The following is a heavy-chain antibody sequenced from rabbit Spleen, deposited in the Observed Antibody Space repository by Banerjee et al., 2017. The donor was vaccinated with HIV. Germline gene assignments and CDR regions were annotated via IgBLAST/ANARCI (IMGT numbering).Heavy chain of an antibody. D-gene: IGHD8-1*01. Sequence: QSLEESGGDLVKPGASLTLTCTASEFSFSSSYWICWVRQAPGKGLEWIACIYGGSSGSTDYASWAKGRFTISKTSSTTVTLQMTSLTAADTATYFCARDAGSGDYIDGYFNLWGPGTLVTVS. V-gene: IGHV1S40*01. CDR2: IYGGSSGST. CDR3: ARDAGSGDYIDGYFNL. CDR1: EFSFSSSYW. J-gene: IGHJ4*01.